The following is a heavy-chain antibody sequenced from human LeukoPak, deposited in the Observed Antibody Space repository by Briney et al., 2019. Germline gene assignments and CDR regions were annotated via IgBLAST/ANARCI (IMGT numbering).Heavy chain of an antibody. Sequence: ASVKVSCKASGYTFTGYYMHWVRQAPGQGLEWMGWINPNSGGTNYAQKFQGRATMTRDTSISTAYMELSSLRSEDTAVYYCARSRIWFGELLYWFDPWGQGTLVTVSS. CDR2: INPNSGGT. D-gene: IGHD3-10*01. V-gene: IGHV1-2*02. J-gene: IGHJ5*02. CDR3: ARSRIWFGELLYWFDP. CDR1: GYTFTGYY.